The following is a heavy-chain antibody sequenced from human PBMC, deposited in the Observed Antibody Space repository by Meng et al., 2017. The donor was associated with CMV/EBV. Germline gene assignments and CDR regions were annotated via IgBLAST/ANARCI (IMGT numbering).Heavy chain of an antibody. V-gene: IGHV4-34*01. D-gene: IGHD3-3*01. J-gene: IGHJ5*02. Sequence: VQLQSGGAASLKPSETLAPLCVAYGGFFSGYYWRWLRQPPGKGLEWIGEINHSGSTNYNPSLKSRVTISVDTSKNQFSLKLSSVTAADTAVYYCAREGDLEWLLKGSHTWFDPWGQGTLVTVSS. CDR1: GGFFSGYY. CDR3: AREGDLEWLLKGSHTWFDP. CDR2: INHSGST.